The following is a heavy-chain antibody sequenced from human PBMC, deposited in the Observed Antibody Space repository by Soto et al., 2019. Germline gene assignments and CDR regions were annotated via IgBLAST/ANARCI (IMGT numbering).Heavy chain of an antibody. V-gene: IGHV3-30-3*01. Sequence: QVQLVESGGGVVQPGRSLRLSCAASGFTFSTYAMHWVRQAPGKGLEWVAVMSYDGSNKYYADSVKGRFTISRDNSKNTLYLQMNSLRAEDSAVYYCARDKSPYSSGWHNRHVDYWGQGTLFTVSS. CDR2: MSYDGSNK. CDR3: ARDKSPYSSGWHNRHVDY. D-gene: IGHD6-19*01. J-gene: IGHJ4*02. CDR1: GFTFSTYA.